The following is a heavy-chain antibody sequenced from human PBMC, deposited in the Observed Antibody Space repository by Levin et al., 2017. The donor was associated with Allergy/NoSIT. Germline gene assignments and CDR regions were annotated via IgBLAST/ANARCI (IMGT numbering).Heavy chain of an antibody. Sequence: SQTLSLTCAISGDSVSSNSVAWNWIRQSPSRGLEWLGRTYYRSKWYNDYAVSVKSRITINPDTSKNQFSLQLNSVTPEDTAVYYCASWNHELRHFDLWGRGSLVTVSS. D-gene: IGHD1-1*01. CDR2: TYYRSKWYN. J-gene: IGHJ2*01. CDR1: GDSVSSNSVA. V-gene: IGHV6-1*01. CDR3: ASWNHELRHFDL.